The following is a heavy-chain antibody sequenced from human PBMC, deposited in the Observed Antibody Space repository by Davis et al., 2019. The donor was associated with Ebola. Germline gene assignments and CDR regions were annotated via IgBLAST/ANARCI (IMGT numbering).Heavy chain of an antibody. V-gene: IGHV1-3*01. CDR2: INAGNGNT. Sequence: ASVKVSCKAYGYTLNTYYIHWVRQAPGQRLEWMGWINAGNGNTKYSQKFQGRVTITRDTSASTAYMELSSLRSEDTAVYYCARDRGCSGGSCLYYYYGMDVWGQGTTVTVSS. J-gene: IGHJ6*02. D-gene: IGHD2-15*01. CDR1: GYTLNTYY. CDR3: ARDRGCSGGSCLYYYYGMDV.